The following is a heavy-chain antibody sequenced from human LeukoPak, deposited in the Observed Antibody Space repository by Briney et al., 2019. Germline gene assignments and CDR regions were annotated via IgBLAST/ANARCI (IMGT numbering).Heavy chain of an antibody. V-gene: IGHV1-2*02. CDR3: ARVPTTSPCGGNSDAFDI. J-gene: IGHJ3*02. D-gene: IGHD4-23*01. CDR2: INPNSGGT. Sequence: ASVKVSCKASGYTFTGYYMHWVRQAPGQGLEWMGWINPNSGGTNYAQKFQGRVTMTRDTSISTAYMELSRLRSDDTAVYYCARVPTTSPCGGNSDAFDIWGQGTMVTVSS. CDR1: GYTFTGYY.